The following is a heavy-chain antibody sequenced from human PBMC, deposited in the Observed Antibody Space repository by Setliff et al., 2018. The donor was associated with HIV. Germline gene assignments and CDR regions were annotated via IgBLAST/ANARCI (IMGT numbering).Heavy chain of an antibody. D-gene: IGHD3-3*01. CDR3: ARKENYNFWSGYYSGEVGRNYYMDV. Sequence: ASVKVSCKASGYTFTSFGITWVRRAPGQGLEWMGWIRVDNGNTIYAENLQGRVTMTTDTSTSTAYMDLKSLRSDDTAVYYCARKENYNFWSGYYSGEVGRNYYMDVWGKGTTVTVSS. V-gene: IGHV1-18*01. CDR1: GYTFTSFG. J-gene: IGHJ6*03. CDR2: IRVDNGNT.